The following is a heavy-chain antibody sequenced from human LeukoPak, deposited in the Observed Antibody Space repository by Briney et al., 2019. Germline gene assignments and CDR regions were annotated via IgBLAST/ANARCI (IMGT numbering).Heavy chain of an antibody. J-gene: IGHJ4*02. CDR3: ASGEVGVRKYYSDPFHY. D-gene: IGHD3-10*01. V-gene: IGHV3-53*01. Sequence: GGSLRLSCAASGFTVSSNYVNWVRQAPGKGLEWVSIIYSAGSTYYADSVRGRFTISRDNSKNTVSLQMDSLRAEDTAVYYCASGEVGVRKYYSDPFHYWGQGTLVTVSS. CDR1: GFTVSSNY. CDR2: IYSAGST.